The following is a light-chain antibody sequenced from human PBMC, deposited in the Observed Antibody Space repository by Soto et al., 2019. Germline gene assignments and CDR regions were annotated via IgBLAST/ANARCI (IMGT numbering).Light chain of an antibody. CDR3: ASYTSSSSYV. V-gene: IGLV2-14*01. J-gene: IGLJ1*01. CDR2: EVS. CDR1: SSDVGGYNY. Sequence: QSALAQPASVSGSLGQSITISCTGTSSDVGGYNYVSWYQQHPGKAPKLMIYEVSNRPSGVSNRFSGSKSGNTASLTISGLQAEDEADYYCASYTSSSSYVFGNGTKVTVL.